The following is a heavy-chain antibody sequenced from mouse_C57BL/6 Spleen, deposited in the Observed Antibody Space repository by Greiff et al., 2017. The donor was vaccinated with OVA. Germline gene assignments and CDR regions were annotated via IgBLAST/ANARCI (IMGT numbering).Heavy chain of an antibody. D-gene: IGHD2-3*01. CDR2: IDPSDSYT. Sequence: QVQLQQPGAELVMPGASVKLSCKASGYTFTSYWMHWVKQRPGQGLEWIGEIDPSDSYTNYNQKFKGKSTLTVDKSSSTAYMPLSSLTSEVSAVYYCARGIYDGYYYFDYWGQGTTLTVSS. V-gene: IGHV1-69*01. CDR3: ARGIYDGYYYFDY. J-gene: IGHJ2*01. CDR1: GYTFTSYW.